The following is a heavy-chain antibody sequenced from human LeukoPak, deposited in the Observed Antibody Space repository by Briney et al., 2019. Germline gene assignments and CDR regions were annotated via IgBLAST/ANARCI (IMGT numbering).Heavy chain of an antibody. J-gene: IGHJ4*02. CDR2: ISSSSTI. D-gene: IGHD4-23*01. Sequence: GGSLRLSCAASGFTFSSYSINWVRQAPGKGLEWVSYISSSSTISYADSVKGRSTISRDNANNSLYLQMNSLRDEDTAVYYCARGGTSSSLAYWGQGTLVTVSS. V-gene: IGHV3-48*02. CDR1: GFTFSSYS. CDR3: ARGGTSSSLAY.